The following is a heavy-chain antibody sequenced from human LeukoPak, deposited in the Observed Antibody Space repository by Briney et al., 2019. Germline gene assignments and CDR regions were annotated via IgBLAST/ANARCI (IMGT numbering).Heavy chain of an antibody. V-gene: IGHV4-59*11. D-gene: IGHD6-13*01. CDR3: ARDLTGPRQHLGDWFDP. CDR2: MYHSGST. J-gene: IGHJ5*02. Sequence: PSETLSLTCTVSGGSISSHYWSWIRQPPGKGLEWIGYMYHSGSTNYNPSLKSRVTISVDTSKNQFSLKLSSVTAADTAVYYCARDLTGPRQHLGDWFDPWGQGTLVTVSS. CDR1: GGSISSHY.